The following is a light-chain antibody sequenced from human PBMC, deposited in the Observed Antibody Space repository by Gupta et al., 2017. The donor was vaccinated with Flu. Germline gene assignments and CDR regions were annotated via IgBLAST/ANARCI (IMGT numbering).Light chain of an antibody. J-gene: IGKJ2*01. Sequence: TRSCRASQSVSSSYLAWYQQKPGQAPRLLIYGASSRATGIPDRFSGSGSGTDFTLTISRLEPEDFAVYYCQQYGSSPLYTFGQGTKLEIK. CDR3: QQYGSSPLYT. V-gene: IGKV3-20*01. CDR2: GAS. CDR1: QSVSSSY.